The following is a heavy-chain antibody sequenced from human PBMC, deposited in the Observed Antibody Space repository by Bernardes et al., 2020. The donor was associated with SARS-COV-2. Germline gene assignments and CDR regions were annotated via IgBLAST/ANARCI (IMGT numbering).Heavy chain of an antibody. CDR1: GFTLSPYA. CDR2: ISGYADNT. CDR3: AKDYCGGDCDFFDY. Sequence: GGSLSLSCAASGFTLSPYAMSWVRQAPGKGLEWVSGISGYADNTYYADSVKGRFTISRDNSKNTLFLQMNSLRAEDTAVYYCAKDYCGGDCDFFDYWGQGTLVTVSS. V-gene: IGHV3-23*01. D-gene: IGHD2-21*02. J-gene: IGHJ4*02.